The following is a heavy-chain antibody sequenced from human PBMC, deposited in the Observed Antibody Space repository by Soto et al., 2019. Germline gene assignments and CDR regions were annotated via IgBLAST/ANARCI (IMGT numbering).Heavy chain of an antibody. D-gene: IGHD4-17*01. V-gene: IGHV3-23*01. CDR1: GFTFSSYA. J-gene: IGHJ6*02. Sequence: GGSLRLSCAASGFTFSSYAMSWVRQAPGKGLEWVSAISGSGGSTYYADSVKGRFTISRDNSKNTLYLQMNSLRAEDTAVYYCAAQGDYVGYYYGMDVWGQGTTVTVSS. CDR3: AAQGDYVGYYYGMDV. CDR2: ISGSGGST.